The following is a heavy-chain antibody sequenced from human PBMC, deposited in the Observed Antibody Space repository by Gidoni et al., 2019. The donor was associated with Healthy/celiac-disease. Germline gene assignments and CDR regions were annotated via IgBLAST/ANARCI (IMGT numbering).Heavy chain of an antibody. CDR3: ARADRLAMVTLVDY. J-gene: IGHJ4*02. V-gene: IGHV3-21*01. D-gene: IGHD5-18*01. CDR2: ISSSSSYI. Sequence: EVQLVESGGGLVKPGGSLRLSCAASGFTFSSYSMNWVRQAPGKGLEWVSSISSSSSYIYYADSVKGRFTISRDNAKNSLYLQMNSLRAEDTAVYYCARADRLAMVTLVDYWGQGTLVTVSS. CDR1: GFTFSSYS.